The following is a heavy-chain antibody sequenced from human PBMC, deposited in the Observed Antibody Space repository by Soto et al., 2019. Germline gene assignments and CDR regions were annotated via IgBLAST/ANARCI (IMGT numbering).Heavy chain of an antibody. V-gene: IGHV3-30-3*01. CDR2: ISYDGSNK. Sequence: GSLRLSCAASGFTFSSYAMHWVRQAPGKGLEWVAVISYDGSNKYYADSVKGRFTISRDNSKNTLYLQMNSLRAEDTAVYYCAKGLAVAGPYYYGMDVWGQGTTVTVSS. J-gene: IGHJ6*02. CDR1: GFTFSSYA. D-gene: IGHD6-19*01. CDR3: AKGLAVAGPYYYGMDV.